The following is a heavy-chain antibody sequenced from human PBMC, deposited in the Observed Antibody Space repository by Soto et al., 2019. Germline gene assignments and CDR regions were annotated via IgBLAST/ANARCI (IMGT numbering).Heavy chain of an antibody. CDR1: GFTLSGSA. CDR3: TRWDTAMFDV. Sequence: GGSLRLSCAASGFTLSGSAMHWVRQASGKGLEWVGRIRRTADNVAAMYAASVKGRFTISRDDSKNTAYLQMNSLKPEDTAVYYCTRWDTAMFDVWGPGTTVTVSS. D-gene: IGHD5-18*01. J-gene: IGHJ6*02. V-gene: IGHV3-73*01. CDR2: IRRTADNVAA.